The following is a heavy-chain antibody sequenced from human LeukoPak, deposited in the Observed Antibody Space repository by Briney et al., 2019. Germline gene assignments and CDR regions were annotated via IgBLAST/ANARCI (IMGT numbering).Heavy chain of an antibody. D-gene: IGHD2-2*01. V-gene: IGHV4-30-4*01. J-gene: IGHJ4*02. CDR3: ATSAFGYCSSTSCYAPDY. CDR1: GGSISSGDYY. CDR2: IYYSGST. Sequence: SETLSLTCTVSGGSISSGDYYWGWLRQPPGTGLEWVGYIYYSGSTYYNPSLKSRVTISVNTSKNQFSLKLSSVTAADTAVYYCATSAFGYCSSTSCYAPDYWGQGTLVTVSS.